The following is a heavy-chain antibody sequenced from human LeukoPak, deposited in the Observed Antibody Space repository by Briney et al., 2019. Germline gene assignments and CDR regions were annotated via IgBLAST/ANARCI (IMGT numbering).Heavy chain of an antibody. CDR3: ANDPLDRGVTHDD. V-gene: IGHV3-23*01. J-gene: IGHJ4*02. Sequence: PGGSLRLSCAASAFTFSSHAMSWVRQAPGKGLEWVSAVRGSGSTTYYADSVKGRFTISRDNSKNTLYLQMNSLRAEDTSVYYCANDPLDRGVTHDDWGQGTLVTVSS. CDR2: VRGSGSTT. D-gene: IGHD3-10*01. CDR1: AFTFSSHA.